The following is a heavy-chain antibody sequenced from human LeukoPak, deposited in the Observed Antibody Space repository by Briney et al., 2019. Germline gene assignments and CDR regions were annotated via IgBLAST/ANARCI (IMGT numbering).Heavy chain of an antibody. CDR2: IYYSGST. D-gene: IGHD3-22*01. CDR3: ARAPQLYYYDSSGYSNDAFDI. V-gene: IGHV4-59*01. J-gene: IGHJ3*02. Sequence: SETLSLTCTVSGGSISSYYWSWIRQPPGKGLEWIGYIYYSGSTNYNPSLKSRVTISVDTSKNQFSLKLSSVTAADTAVYYCARAPQLYYYDSSGYSNDAFDIWGQGTMVTVSS. CDR1: GGSISSYY.